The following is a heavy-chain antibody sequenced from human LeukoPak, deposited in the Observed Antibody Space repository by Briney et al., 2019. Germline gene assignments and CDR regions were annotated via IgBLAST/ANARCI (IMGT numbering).Heavy chain of an antibody. Sequence: GGSLRLSCAASGFTVSSNYMSWVRQAPGKGLEWVSVIYSGGSTYYADSVKGRFTISRDNSKITLYLQMHSLRAEDTAVYYCARAGTTGDFDYWGQGTLVTVSS. J-gene: IGHJ4*02. D-gene: IGHD4-11*01. CDR2: IYSGGST. CDR1: GFTVSSNY. CDR3: ARAGTTGDFDY. V-gene: IGHV3-53*01.